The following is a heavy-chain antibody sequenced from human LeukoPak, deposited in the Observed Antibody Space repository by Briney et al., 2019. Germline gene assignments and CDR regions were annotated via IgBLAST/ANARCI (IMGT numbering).Heavy chain of an antibody. CDR3: VKVTAAGFVDH. J-gene: IGHJ4*02. V-gene: IGHV3-9*01. Sequence: GGSLRLSCAASGFTFDDYAMHWVRQAPGKGLGWVSGISWNSGGIVYADSVKGRFTISRDNAKNSLYLQMNSLGAEDTALYYCVKVTAAGFVDHWGQGTLVTVSS. D-gene: IGHD6-13*01. CDR1: GFTFDDYA. CDR2: ISWNSGGI.